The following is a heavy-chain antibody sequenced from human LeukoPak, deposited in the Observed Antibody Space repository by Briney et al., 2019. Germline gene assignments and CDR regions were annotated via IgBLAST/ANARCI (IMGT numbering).Heavy chain of an antibody. D-gene: IGHD5-12*01. CDR3: ARDAGNSGYGCDL. Sequence: GSLRLSCAASGFIFSQYSMNWVRQAPGKGLEWVSHIRSSSETFYADSVKGRFTISRDNARNSLYLQMNNLRGEDTAIYYCARDAGNSGYGCDLWGQGTLVTVSS. CDR2: IRSSSET. V-gene: IGHV3-48*01. J-gene: IGHJ5*02. CDR1: GFIFSQYS.